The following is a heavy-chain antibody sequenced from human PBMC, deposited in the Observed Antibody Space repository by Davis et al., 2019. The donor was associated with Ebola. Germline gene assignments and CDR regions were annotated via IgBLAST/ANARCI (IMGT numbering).Heavy chain of an antibody. CDR3: ARRLAGVGKVDYYDY. J-gene: IGHJ4*02. D-gene: IGHD3-3*01. V-gene: IGHV5-10-1*01. Sequence: GESLKISCKGSGYSFTSYWITWVRQMPGKGLEWMGKIDPSDSYTNYSPSFQGHVTISADKSINTAYLQWSSLKASDTAIYYCARRLAGVGKVDYYDYWGQGTLVTVSS. CDR1: GYSFTSYW. CDR2: IDPSDSYT.